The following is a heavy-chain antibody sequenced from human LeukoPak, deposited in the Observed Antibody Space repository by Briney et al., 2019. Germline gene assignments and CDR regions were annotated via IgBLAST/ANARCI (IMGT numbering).Heavy chain of an antibody. CDR2: IYHSGST. D-gene: IGHD2-15*01. Sequence: SETLSLTCTVSGGSISSGGYYWSWIRQPPGKGLEWIGYIYHSGSTNYNPSLKSRVTISVDTSKSQFSLKLSSVTAADTAVYYCARAKKVVAAGYFQHWGQGTLVTVSS. CDR1: GGSISSGGYY. V-gene: IGHV4-30-2*01. CDR3: ARAKKVVAAGYFQH. J-gene: IGHJ1*01.